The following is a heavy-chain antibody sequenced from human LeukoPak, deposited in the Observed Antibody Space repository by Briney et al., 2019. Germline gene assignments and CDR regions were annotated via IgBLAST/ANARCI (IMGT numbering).Heavy chain of an antibody. V-gene: IGHV3-7*01. CDR1: GFTSSSYW. D-gene: IGHD1-26*01. J-gene: IGHJ4*02. CDR2: IKKDGSEK. CDR3: AREASGRKFDY. Sequence: PGGSLRLSCAASGFTSSSYWMSWVRQAPGKGLEWVANIKKDGSEKYYVDSVKGRFTISRDNAKNSLYLQMNSLRAEDTAVYYCAREASGRKFDYWGQGTLVTVSS.